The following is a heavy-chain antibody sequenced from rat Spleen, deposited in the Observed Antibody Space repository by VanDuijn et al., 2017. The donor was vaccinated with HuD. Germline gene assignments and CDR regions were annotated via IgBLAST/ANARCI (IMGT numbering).Heavy chain of an antibody. J-gene: IGHJ2*01. CDR2: IIYDGSRT. V-gene: IGHV5S10*01. D-gene: IGHD1-12*02. CDR1: GFTFSDYN. Sequence: EVQLVESGGGLVQPGRSLKLSCTASGFTFSDYNMAWVRQAPKKGLEWVATIIYDGSRTYYRDSVKGRFTISIDNAKNTLYLQMDSLRSEDTATYYCATRFYDGIFDYWGQGVMVTVSS. CDR3: ATRFYDGIFDY.